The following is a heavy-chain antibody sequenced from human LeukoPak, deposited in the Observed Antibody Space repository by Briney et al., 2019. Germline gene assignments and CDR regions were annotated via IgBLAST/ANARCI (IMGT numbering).Heavy chain of an antibody. J-gene: IGHJ6*02. CDR2: INSDGSST. D-gene: IGHD3-3*01. Sequence: GGSLRLSCAASGFTFSSYWMHWVRQAPGKGLVWVSRINSDGSSTSYADSVKGRSTISRDNAKNTLYLQMNSLRAEDTAVYYCARDGENVLRFLEWYSSLYYYGMDVRGQGTTVTVSS. V-gene: IGHV3-74*01. CDR1: GFTFSSYW. CDR3: ARDGENVLRFLEWYSSLYYYGMDV.